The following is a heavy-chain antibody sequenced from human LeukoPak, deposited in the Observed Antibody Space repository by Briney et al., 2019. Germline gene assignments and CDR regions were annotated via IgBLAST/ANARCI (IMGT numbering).Heavy chain of an antibody. Sequence: SETLSLTCTVSGDSLRKSTFYWVWIRQPPGKGREWMGSIYYSGGADYNPSLQSRVTISVDTSKNEFSLKVRSVTAADTVVYFCARIHCEGDCFSAIRYWGQGTPVTVSS. D-gene: IGHD2-21*02. CDR1: GDSLRKSTFY. CDR3: ARIHCEGDCFSAIRY. V-gene: IGHV4-39*07. CDR2: IYYSGGA. J-gene: IGHJ4*02.